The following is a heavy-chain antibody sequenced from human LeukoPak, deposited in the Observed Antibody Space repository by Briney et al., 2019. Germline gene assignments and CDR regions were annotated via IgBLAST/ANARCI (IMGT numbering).Heavy chain of an antibody. CDR1: GGSISSYY. CDR3: ARHGSYYSGRYHYLDY. V-gene: IGHV4-59*08. J-gene: IGHJ4*02. D-gene: IGHD3-10*01. Sequence: PSETLSLTFTISGGSISSYYWSWIRQPPGKGLEWIGYIYYSGSTNYNPSLKSRVTISVDTSRNQFALKLSSVTAADTAVYYCARHGSYYSGRYHYLDYWGQGTQVTVSS. CDR2: IYYSGST.